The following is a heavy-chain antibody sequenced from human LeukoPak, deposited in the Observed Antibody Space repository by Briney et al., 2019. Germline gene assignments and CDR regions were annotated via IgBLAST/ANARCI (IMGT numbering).Heavy chain of an antibody. CDR1: GGSVSSGSYY. CDR2: IYYSGST. V-gene: IGHV4-61*01. J-gene: IGHJ6*04. Sequence: ASETLSLTCTVSGGSVSSGSYYWSWIRQPPGKGLEWIGYIYYSGSTNYNPSLKSRVTTSVDTSKNQFSLKLSSVTAADTAVYYCARDQVVPAAMFVYYGMDVWGKGTTVTVSS. CDR3: ARDQVVPAAMFVYYGMDV. D-gene: IGHD2-2*01.